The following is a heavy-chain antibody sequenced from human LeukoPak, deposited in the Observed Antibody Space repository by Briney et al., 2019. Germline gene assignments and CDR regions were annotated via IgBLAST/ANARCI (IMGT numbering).Heavy chain of an antibody. CDR2: VSYDGSNK. V-gene: IGHV3-30*04. D-gene: IGHD3-22*01. Sequence: PGGSLRLSCAASGFTFSSYAMHWVRQAPGKGLEWVAVVSYDGSNKYYADSVKGRFTISRDNSKNTLYLQMNSLRAEDTAVYYCARGGGYYYPVGYFDYWGQGTLVTVSS. J-gene: IGHJ4*02. CDR3: ARGGGYYYPVGYFDY. CDR1: GFTFSSYA.